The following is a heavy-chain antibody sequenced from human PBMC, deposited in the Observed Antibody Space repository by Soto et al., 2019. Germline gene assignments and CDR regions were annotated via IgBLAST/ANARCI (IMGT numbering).Heavy chain of an antibody. J-gene: IGHJ4*02. CDR3: ARGLLLWFGDPYYFDY. Sequence: PGESLKISCKGSGYSFTSYWIGWVRQMPGKGLEWMGIIYPGDSDTRYSPSFQGQVTISADKSISTAYLQWSSLKASDTAMYYCARGLLLWFGDPYYFDYWGQGTLVTAPQ. CDR1: GYSFTSYW. CDR2: IYPGDSDT. D-gene: IGHD3-10*01. V-gene: IGHV5-51*01.